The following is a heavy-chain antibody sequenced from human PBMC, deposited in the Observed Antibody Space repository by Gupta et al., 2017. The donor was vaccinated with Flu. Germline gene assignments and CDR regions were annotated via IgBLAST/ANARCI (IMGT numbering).Heavy chain of an antibody. CDR2: INPNSGGT. D-gene: IGHD2-15*01. V-gene: IGHV1-2*02. CDR1: GYY. Sequence: GYYMHWVRQAPGQGLEWMGWINPNSGGTNYAQKFQGRVTMTRDTSISTAYMELSRLRSDDTAVYYCARSCSGGSCYSLDYWGQGTLVTVSS. CDR3: ARSCSGGSCYSLDY. J-gene: IGHJ4*02.